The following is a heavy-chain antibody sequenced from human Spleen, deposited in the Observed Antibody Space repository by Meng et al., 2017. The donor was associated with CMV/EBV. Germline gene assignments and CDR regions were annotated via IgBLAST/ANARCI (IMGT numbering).Heavy chain of an antibody. D-gene: IGHD3-22*01. CDR1: GGSISSGGYY. J-gene: IGHJ4*02. CDR3: ARDAYYYDSSGYSYFDY. Sequence: SETLSLTCTVSGGSISSGGYYWSWIRQHPGKGLEWIGYIYYSGSTYYNPSLKSRVTISVDTSKNQFSLKLSSVTAADTAVYYCARDAYYYDSSGYSYFDYWGQGTLVTVSS. V-gene: IGHV4-31*03. CDR2: IYYSGST.